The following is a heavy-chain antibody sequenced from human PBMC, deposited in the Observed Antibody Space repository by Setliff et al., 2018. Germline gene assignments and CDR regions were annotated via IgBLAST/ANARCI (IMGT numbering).Heavy chain of an antibody. V-gene: IGHV3-7*01. CDR3: ARDRRPFNWGGNDAFDI. D-gene: IGHD7-27*01. CDR2: INQDGSEK. J-gene: IGHJ3*02. CDR1: GFTFSSYW. Sequence: QPGGSLRLSCAASGFTFSSYWMSWVRQAPGKGLEWVANINQDGSEKYYVDSVKGRFTISRDNAKKSLYLQMNSLRAEDTAVYYCARDRRPFNWGGNDAFDIWGQGTMVTVSS.